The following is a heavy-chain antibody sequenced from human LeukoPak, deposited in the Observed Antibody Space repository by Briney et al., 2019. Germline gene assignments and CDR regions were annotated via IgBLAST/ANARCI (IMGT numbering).Heavy chain of an antibody. CDR2: ISSSSSYI. CDR3: ARDQTYYYDSSGYPDAFDI. Sequence: GGSLRLSCAASGFTFSSYSMNWVRQAPGKGLEWVSSISSSSSYIYYADSVKGRFTISRDNARNSLYLQMNSLRAEDTAVYYCARDQTYYYDSSGYPDAFDIWGQGTMVTVSS. V-gene: IGHV3-21*01. D-gene: IGHD3-22*01. CDR1: GFTFSSYS. J-gene: IGHJ3*02.